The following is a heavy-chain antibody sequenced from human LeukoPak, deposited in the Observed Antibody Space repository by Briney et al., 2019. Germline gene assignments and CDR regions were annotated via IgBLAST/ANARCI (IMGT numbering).Heavy chain of an antibody. CDR2: IKPDGSEK. CDR3: ARGAALAAAVFDY. CDR1: GFTFSSSW. Sequence: PGGSLRLSCAASGFTFSSSWMAWVRQAPGQGLERVASIKPDGSEKYYVDSVKGRFIISRDNAKNSLHLQMNSLRAEDTAVYYCARGAALAAAVFDYWGQGILATVSS. J-gene: IGHJ4*02. V-gene: IGHV3-7*01. D-gene: IGHD2-15*01.